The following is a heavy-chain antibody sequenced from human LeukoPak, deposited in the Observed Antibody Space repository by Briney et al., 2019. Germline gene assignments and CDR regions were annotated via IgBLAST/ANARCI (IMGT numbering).Heavy chain of an antibody. CDR1: GVSFSGYY. CDR3: ARGRLVRGVIRSSYYFDY. J-gene: IGHJ4*02. Sequence: SETLSLTCAVYGVSFSGYYWSWIRQPPGKGLEWIGEINHSGSTNYNPSLKSRVTISVDTSKNQFSLKLSSVTAADTAVYYCARGRLVRGVIRSSYYFDYWGQGTLVTVSS. CDR2: INHSGST. V-gene: IGHV4-34*01. D-gene: IGHD3-10*01.